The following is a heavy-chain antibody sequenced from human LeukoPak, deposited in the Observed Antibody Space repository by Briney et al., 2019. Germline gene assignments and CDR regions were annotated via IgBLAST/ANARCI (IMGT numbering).Heavy chain of an antibody. CDR2: IYYSGDT. D-gene: IGHD1-1*01. Sequence: SETLSLTCAVYGGSFSGYYWSWFRQPPGKGLEWIGYIYYSGDTTYNPSLKSRVTMSVDTSKNQFSLKLSSVTAADTAVYYCARDKQPGDYWGQGALVTVSS. V-gene: IGHV4-59*01. CDR3: ARDKQPGDY. CDR1: GGSFSGYY. J-gene: IGHJ4*02.